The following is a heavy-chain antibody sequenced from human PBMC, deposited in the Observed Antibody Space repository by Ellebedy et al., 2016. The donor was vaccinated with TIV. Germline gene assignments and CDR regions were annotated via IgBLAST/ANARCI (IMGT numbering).Heavy chain of an antibody. CDR2: IYYSGST. Sequence: SETLSPTXTVSGGPISSRTYYWGWIRQPPGKGLEWIGSIYYSGSTYYNPSLKTRVTISIDTSSNQFSLKLSSVTAADTAVYYCARDNYSNTRGYYYFPPYAFDSWGQGTLVTVSS. J-gene: IGHJ4*02. CDR1: GGPISSRTYY. D-gene: IGHD3-22*01. V-gene: IGHV4-39*07. CDR3: ARDNYSNTRGYYYFPPYAFDS.